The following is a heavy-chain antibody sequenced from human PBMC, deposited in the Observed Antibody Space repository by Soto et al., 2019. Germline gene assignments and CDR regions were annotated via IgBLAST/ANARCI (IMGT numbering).Heavy chain of an antibody. CDR3: ARGVSGDYVAEYFHH. V-gene: IGHV5-51*01. Sequence: GESLKISCKGSGYSFTTYWIGWVRQMPGKGLEWMGIIYPGDSDTRYSPSFQGQVTISADKSISTAYLQWSSLKASDTAMYYCARGVSGDYVAEYFHHWGQGTLVTVSS. CDR1: GYSFTTYW. D-gene: IGHD4-17*01. CDR2: IYPGDSDT. J-gene: IGHJ1*01.